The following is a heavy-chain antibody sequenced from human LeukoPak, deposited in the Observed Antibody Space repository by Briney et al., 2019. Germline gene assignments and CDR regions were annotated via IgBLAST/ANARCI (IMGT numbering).Heavy chain of an antibody. CDR3: ARAYGSRGYDY. CDR2: ISSSGSTI. Sequence: GGSLRLSCAASGFTFRSYEMNWVRQAPGKGLERVSYISSSGSTIYYADSVKGRFTISRDNAKNSLYLQMNSLRAEDTAVYYCARAYGSRGYDYWGQGTLVTVSS. V-gene: IGHV3-48*03. D-gene: IGHD3-10*01. J-gene: IGHJ4*02. CDR1: GFTFRSYE.